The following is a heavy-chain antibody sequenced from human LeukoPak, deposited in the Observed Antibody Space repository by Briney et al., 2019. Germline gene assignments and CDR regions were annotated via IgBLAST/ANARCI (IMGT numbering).Heavy chain of an antibody. V-gene: IGHV4-59*01. CDR1: GGSISSYY. J-gene: IGHJ4*02. D-gene: IGHD7-27*01. CDR3: ATYRTGGVDY. Sequence: SETLSLTCTVSGGSISSYYWSWIRQPPGKGLEWIGYIYYSGSTNYNPSLKSRVTISVDTSKNQFSLKLSSVTAADTAVYYCATYRTGGVDYWGQGTLVTVSS. CDR2: IYYSGST.